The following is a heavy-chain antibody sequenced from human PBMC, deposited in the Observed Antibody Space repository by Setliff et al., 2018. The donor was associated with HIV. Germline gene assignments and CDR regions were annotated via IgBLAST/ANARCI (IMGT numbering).Heavy chain of an antibody. V-gene: IGHV3-48*01. Sequence: GGSLRLSCAASGFTFSSYSMNWVRQAPGKGLEWVSYISSSSSTIYYVDSVKGRFTISRDNAKNSLYLQMNSLRAEDTAVYYCARSRAAGFDYWGQGTLVTVSS. D-gene: IGHD6-13*01. J-gene: IGHJ4*02. CDR3: ARSRAAGFDY. CDR1: GFTFSSYS. CDR2: ISSSSSTI.